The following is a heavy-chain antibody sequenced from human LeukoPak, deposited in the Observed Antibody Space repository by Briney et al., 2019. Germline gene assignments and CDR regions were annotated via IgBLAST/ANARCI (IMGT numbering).Heavy chain of an antibody. CDR3: ATLLDVYNSGRKDTPDYYFDY. CDR2: INHSGST. J-gene: IGHJ4*02. Sequence: SETLSLTCAVYGGSFGGYYWSWIRQPPGKGLEWIGEINHSGSTNYNPSLKSRVTISVDTSKNQFSLKLSSVTAADTAVYYCATLLDVYNSGRKDTPDYYFDYWGQGTLVTVSS. D-gene: IGHD6-19*01. CDR1: GGSFGGYY. V-gene: IGHV4-34*01.